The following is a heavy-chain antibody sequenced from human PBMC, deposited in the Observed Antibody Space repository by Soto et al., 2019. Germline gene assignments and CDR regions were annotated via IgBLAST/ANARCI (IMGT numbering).Heavy chain of an antibody. CDR3: ATEVWVYYDFWSGYSDY. V-gene: IGHV3-7*01. Sequence: EVQLVESGGGLVQPGGSRRLSFAASGFTFSSYWMIGFGQAPGKGWEGVANIKEDGSDMYYVDSVKGRFTISRDNAKNSLYLQMNSLRAEDTAVYYCATEVWVYYDFWSGYSDYWGQGTLVTVSS. CDR2: IKEDGSDM. CDR1: GFTFSSYW. J-gene: IGHJ4*02. D-gene: IGHD3-3*01.